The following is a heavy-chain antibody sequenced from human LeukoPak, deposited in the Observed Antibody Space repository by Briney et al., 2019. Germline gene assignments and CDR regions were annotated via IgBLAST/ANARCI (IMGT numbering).Heavy chain of an antibody. Sequence: ASVKVSCKASGYTFTGYYMHWVRQAPGQGLEWMGWINPNSGGTNYAQKFQGRVTMTRDTSISTAYMELSRLRSDDTAVYYCARVDYGDYEGAYYFDYWGQGTLVTVSS. J-gene: IGHJ4*02. CDR3: ARVDYGDYEGAYYFDY. CDR1: GYTFTGYY. CDR2: INPNSGGT. D-gene: IGHD4-17*01. V-gene: IGHV1-2*02.